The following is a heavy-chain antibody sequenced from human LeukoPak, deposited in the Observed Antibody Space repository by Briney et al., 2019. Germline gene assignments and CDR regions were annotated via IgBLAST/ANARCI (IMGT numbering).Heavy chain of an antibody. CDR1: GYTFTSYG. CDR2: ISAYNGNT. J-gene: IGHJ3*02. V-gene: IGHV1-18*01. Sequence: GASVRVSCKASGYTFTSYGISWVRQAPGQGLEWMGWISAYNGNTNYAQKLQGRVTMTTDTSTSTAYMELRSLRSDDTAVYYCARAVRHASAFDIWGQGIMVTVSS. CDR3: ARAVRHASAFDI. D-gene: IGHD2-2*01.